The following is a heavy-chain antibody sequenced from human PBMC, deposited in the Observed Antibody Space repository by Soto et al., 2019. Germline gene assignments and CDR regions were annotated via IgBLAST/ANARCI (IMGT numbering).Heavy chain of an antibody. CDR2: MKPGDGST. J-gene: IGHJ5*02. CDR3: AREGDCHSTTCYYRTWFDP. CDR1: GYTFTNYH. V-gene: IGHV1-46*01. D-gene: IGHD2-2*01. Sequence: QVQLVQSGAEVKKPGASVKVSCKASGYTFTNYHIHWVRQAPGQGLEWMGIMKPGDGSTIYAQRFQGRVTMTSDTSTSTVYMELSSLTSEDTAVYFCAREGDCHSTTCYYRTWFDPWGQGTLVTVSS.